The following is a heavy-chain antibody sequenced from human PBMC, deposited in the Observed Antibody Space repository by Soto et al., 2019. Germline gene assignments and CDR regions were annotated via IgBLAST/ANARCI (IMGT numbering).Heavy chain of an antibody. CDR3: VNVSESSGYLTQLDY. CDR2: LTWNGEVL. V-gene: IGHV3-9*01. Sequence: EVQLAESGGALVQPGRSLRPSCVASGFTFDDYAIHWVRQTPGKGLEWVSGLTWNGEVLCYADSVKGRFTISRDNAKNSLYLEMNSLRPEDTALYYCVNVSESSGYLTQLDYWGQGTLVTVSS. D-gene: IGHD3-22*01. CDR1: GFTFDDYA. J-gene: IGHJ4*02.